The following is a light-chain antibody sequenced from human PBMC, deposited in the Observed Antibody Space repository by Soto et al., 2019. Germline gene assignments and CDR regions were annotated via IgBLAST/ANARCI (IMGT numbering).Light chain of an antibody. CDR3: QSYDSSRSGFYV. V-gene: IGLV1-40*01. Sequence: QSVLTQPHSVSGAPGQRGTISCTGSSSNIGANSDVHWYQQLAGAAPKLLIYGNSNRPSGVSDRFSGSKSGTSASLAITGLQAEDEADYYCQSYDSSRSGFYVFGTGTKLTVL. J-gene: IGLJ1*01. CDR1: SSNIGANSD. CDR2: GNS.